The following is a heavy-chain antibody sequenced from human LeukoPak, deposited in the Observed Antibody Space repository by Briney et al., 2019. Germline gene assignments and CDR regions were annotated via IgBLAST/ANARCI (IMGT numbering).Heavy chain of an antibody. Sequence: SETLSLTCTVSGGSISSSSYYWGWIRQPPGKGLEWIGSIYYSGSTYYNPSLKSRVTISVDTSKNQFSLKLSSVTAADTAVYYCARDSSYYYGSGSQITYWGQGTLVTVSS. CDR3: ARDSSYYYGSGSQITY. CDR1: GGSISSSSYY. CDR2: IYYSGST. J-gene: IGHJ4*02. V-gene: IGHV4-39*07. D-gene: IGHD3-10*01.